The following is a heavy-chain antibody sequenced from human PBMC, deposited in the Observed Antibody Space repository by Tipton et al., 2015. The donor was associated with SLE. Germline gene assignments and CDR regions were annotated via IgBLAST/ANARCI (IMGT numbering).Heavy chain of an antibody. V-gene: IGHV4-38-2*02. D-gene: IGHD6-19*01. CDR1: GFSIRSGYY. CDR3: ARGRDNSGWYPYYFDS. Sequence: TLSLTCTVSGFSIRSGYYWGWVRQPPGMGLDWIGATYHSGSSYYNPSLESRVTISVDPSKNQFSLKVNSVTAADTAVYYCARGRDNSGWYPYYFDSWGQGTLVTVSS. J-gene: IGHJ4*02. CDR2: TYHSGSS.